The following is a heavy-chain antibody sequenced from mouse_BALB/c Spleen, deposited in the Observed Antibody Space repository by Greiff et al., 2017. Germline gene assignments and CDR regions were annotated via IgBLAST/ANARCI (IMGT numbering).Heavy chain of an antibody. CDR3: ARDRHEGFAY. D-gene: IGHD2-14*01. CDR1: GYTFTDYA. V-gene: IGHV1S137*01. J-gene: IGHJ3*01. Sequence: VQLVESGAELVRPGVSVKISCKGSGYTFTDYAMHWVKQSHAKSLEWIGVISTYYGDASYNQKFKGKATMTVDKSSSTAYMELARLTSEDSAIYYCARDRHEGFAYWGQGTLVTVSA. CDR2: ISTYYGDA.